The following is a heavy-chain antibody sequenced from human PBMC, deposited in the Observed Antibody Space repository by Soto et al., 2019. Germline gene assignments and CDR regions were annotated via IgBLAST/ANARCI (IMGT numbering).Heavy chain of an antibody. CDR2: ISWDGGST. CDR3: AKDSTGSGSYDYYYYGMDV. J-gene: IGHJ6*02. V-gene: IGHV3-43*01. Sequence: GGSLRLSCAASGFTFDDYTMHWVRQAPGKGLEWVSLISWDGGSTYYADSVKGRFTISRDNSKNSLYLQMNSLRTEDTALYYCAKDSTGSGSYDYYYYGMDVWGQGTTVTVSS. CDR1: GFTFDDYT. D-gene: IGHD1-26*01.